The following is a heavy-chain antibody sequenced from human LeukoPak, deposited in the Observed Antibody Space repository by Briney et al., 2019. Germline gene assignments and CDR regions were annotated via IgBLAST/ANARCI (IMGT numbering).Heavy chain of an antibody. J-gene: IGHJ4*02. CDR1: GYTFTTYY. Sequence: GASVKVSCKASGYTFTTYYMHWVRQAPGQGLEWMGIINPSGGNTNYAQKFQGRVTMSRDTSTSTVFVQLSSLKSEDTAVYYCARDGASGPTETAMVTFDYWGPGTLVTVSS. CDR2: INPSGGNT. V-gene: IGHV1-46*01. D-gene: IGHD5-18*01. CDR3: ARDGASGPTETAMVTFDY.